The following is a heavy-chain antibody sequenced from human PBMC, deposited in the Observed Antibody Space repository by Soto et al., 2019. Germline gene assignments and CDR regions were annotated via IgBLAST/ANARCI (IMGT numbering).Heavy chain of an antibody. CDR3: AREGSYSAYNFAHGIQLWSFDF. D-gene: IGHD5-12*01. CDR1: GGSINTFY. J-gene: IGHJ4*02. V-gene: IGHV4-4*07. CDR2: IFSSGST. Sequence: SETLSLTCTVSGGSINTFYWSWVRQPAGKGLEWIGRIFSSGSTSFNPSLESRVAMSVDTSKNHFSLNLSSVTAADMAAYYCAREGSYSAYNFAHGIQLWSFDFWGQGALVTVSS.